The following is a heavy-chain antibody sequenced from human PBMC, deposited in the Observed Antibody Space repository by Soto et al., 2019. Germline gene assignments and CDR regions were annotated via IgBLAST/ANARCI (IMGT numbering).Heavy chain of an antibody. CDR1: GFSFSNYG. CDR2: ISYDGSSR. Sequence: GGSLRLSCAASGFSFSNYGMHWVRQAPGKGLEWVAVISYDGSSRYHADSVKGRFTISRDNSKNTLHLQMNSLRAEDTAVYYCSKDRRGGRAVLDSWGQGTPVTVSS. J-gene: IGHJ4*02. D-gene: IGHD2-8*01. V-gene: IGHV3-30*18. CDR3: SKDRRGGRAVLDS.